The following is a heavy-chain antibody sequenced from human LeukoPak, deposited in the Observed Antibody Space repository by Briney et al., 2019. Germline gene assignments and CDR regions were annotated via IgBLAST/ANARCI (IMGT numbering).Heavy chain of an antibody. CDR1: RGSIRTYY. CDR3: ARDLESSGWLHSFDY. Sequence: NPSESLSLTCTVSRGSIRTYYWSWIRQSPGKGLEWIWAIYDSGTTKYYPSLKSRVTISVDTSKNQLSLKLSSVTAADTAVYYCARDLESSGWLHSFDYWGQGTLVTVSS. D-gene: IGHD6-19*01. J-gene: IGHJ4*02. V-gene: IGHV4-59*12. CDR2: IYDSGTT.